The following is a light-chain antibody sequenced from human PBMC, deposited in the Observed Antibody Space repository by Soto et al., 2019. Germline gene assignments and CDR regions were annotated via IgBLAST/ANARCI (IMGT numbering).Light chain of an antibody. CDR1: QSVLYSSNNKNY. Sequence: DIVMTKSQDSLAVSLGERATINCKSRQSVLYSSNNKNYLAWYQQKPGQPPKLLIYWASTRESGVPDRFSGSGSGTDFTLTISSLQAEDVAVYYCQQYYSTLPTFGQGTKVDIK. V-gene: IGKV4-1*01. J-gene: IGKJ1*01. CDR2: WAS. CDR3: QQYYSTLPT.